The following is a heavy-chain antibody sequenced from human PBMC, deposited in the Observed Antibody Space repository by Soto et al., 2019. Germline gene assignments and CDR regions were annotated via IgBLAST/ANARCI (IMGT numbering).Heavy chain of an antibody. CDR3: ARDLAGYSYGYPYYYYYGMDV. CDR2: IIPIFGTA. D-gene: IGHD5-18*01. J-gene: IGHJ6*02. Sequence: ASVKVSCKASGGTFSSYAISWVRQAPGQGLEWMGGIIPIFGTANYAQKFQGRVTITADESTSTAYMELSSLRSEDTAVYYCARDLAGYSYGYPYYYYYGMDVWGQGTTVTVSS. CDR1: GGTFSSYA. V-gene: IGHV1-69*13.